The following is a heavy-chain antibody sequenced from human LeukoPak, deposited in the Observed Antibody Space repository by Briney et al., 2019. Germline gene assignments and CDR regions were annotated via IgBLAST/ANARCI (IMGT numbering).Heavy chain of an antibody. J-gene: IGHJ4*02. Sequence: PGGSLRLSCAASGFIFSNYAMNWFRQAPVKGLEWVSGISGSAGSTYYADSVKGRFTISRDNSKSTLYLQMNSLRAEEDTAVYYCAKDVDNWPREVDCWGQGTLVTVSS. CDR1: GFIFSNYA. CDR3: AKDVDNWPREVDC. D-gene: IGHD1-1*01. V-gene: IGHV3-23*01. CDR2: ISGSAGST.